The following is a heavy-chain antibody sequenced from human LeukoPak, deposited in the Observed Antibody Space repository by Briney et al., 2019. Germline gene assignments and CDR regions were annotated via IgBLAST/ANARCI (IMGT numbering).Heavy chain of an antibody. V-gene: IGHV1-2*02. CDR3: ATPLTNVDTHYYYYGMDV. CDR2: INPNSGGT. CDR1: GYTFTGYY. Sequence: GASVKLSCKASGYTFTGYYMHWVRQAPGQGLEWMGWINPNSGGTNYAQKFQGRVTMTRDTSISTAYMEMSRLRSDDTAVYYCATPLTNVDTHYYYYGMDVWGQGTTVTVSS. J-gene: IGHJ6*02. D-gene: IGHD5-18*01.